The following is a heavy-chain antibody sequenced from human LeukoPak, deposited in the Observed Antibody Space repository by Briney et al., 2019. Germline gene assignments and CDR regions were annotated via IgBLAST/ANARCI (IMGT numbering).Heavy chain of an antibody. D-gene: IGHD5-12*01. J-gene: IGHJ4*02. V-gene: IGHV4-39*01. CDR3: ARQEAHAASGYDLIDH. Sequence: SETLSLTCTVSGGSISISGYCWVWIRQVPGKGLEWIGSVSYTGRTYYTPSLKSRLTISVDTSKNQFSLRLSSVTAADTAIYYCARQEAHAASGYDLIDHWGQGTLVTVSS. CDR2: VSYTGRT. CDR1: GGSISISGYC.